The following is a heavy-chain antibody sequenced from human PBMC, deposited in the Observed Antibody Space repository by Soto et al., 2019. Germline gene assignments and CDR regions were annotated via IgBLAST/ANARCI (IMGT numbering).Heavy chain of an antibody. Sequence: PSETLSLTSTVSGGSISSGDYYWSWIRQPPGKGLEWIGYIYYSGSTYYNPSLKGRVTISVDTSKNQFSLKLSSVTAADTAVYYCARTSYYYDSSGPLPGYWGQGTLVTVSS. CDR3: ARTSYYYDSSGPLPGY. CDR2: IYYSGST. V-gene: IGHV4-30-4*01. CDR1: GGSISSGDYY. D-gene: IGHD3-22*01. J-gene: IGHJ4*02.